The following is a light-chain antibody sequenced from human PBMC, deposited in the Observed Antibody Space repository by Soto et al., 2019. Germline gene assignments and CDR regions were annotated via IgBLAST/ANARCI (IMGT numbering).Light chain of an antibody. CDR3: QQYGDSTPT. V-gene: IGKV3-20*01. CDR2: AAS. J-gene: IGKJ1*01. Sequence: EIVLTQSPGTLSLSPGERATLSCRASQTVSSNYLAWYQQKPGQAPRLLIFAASTRVTGIPDRFSGSGSETDFTLTISRLEPEDFAVYQCQQYGDSTPTFGQGTKVDI. CDR1: QTVSSNY.